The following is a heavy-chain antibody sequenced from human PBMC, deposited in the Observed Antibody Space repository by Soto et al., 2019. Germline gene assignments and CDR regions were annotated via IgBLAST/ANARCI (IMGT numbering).Heavy chain of an antibody. V-gene: IGHV3-74*01. D-gene: IGHD6-19*01. J-gene: IGHJ4*02. CDR1: GFTFSRYC. Sequence: EVQLVESGGGLVQPGGSLRLSCAGSGFTFSRYCMHWVRQAPGTGLVWVSRIKSAGSNTIYADSVKGRFTISRDNAKNTLYLQMNSLRAEDTAVYYCARGIFSNGVATTDYWGQGTLVTVSS. CDR2: IKSAGSNT. CDR3: ARGIFSNGVATTDY.